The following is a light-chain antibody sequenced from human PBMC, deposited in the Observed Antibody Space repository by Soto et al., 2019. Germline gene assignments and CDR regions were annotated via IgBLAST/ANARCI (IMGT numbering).Light chain of an antibody. CDR1: LGIYNY. Sequence: QSALTQPASMSGSPGQSITISCTGGLGIYNYVSWYQQHPGKVPKLLIYEVNNRPSGISDRFSGSKSGDTASLTISGLQPEDAADYYCSSYTLTTTLFGGGTTVTVL. CDR3: SSYTLTTTL. V-gene: IGLV2-14*01. J-gene: IGLJ2*01. CDR2: EVN.